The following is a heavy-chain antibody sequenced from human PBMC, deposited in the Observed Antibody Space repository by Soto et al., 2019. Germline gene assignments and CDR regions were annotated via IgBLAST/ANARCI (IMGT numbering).Heavy chain of an antibody. D-gene: IGHD6-6*01. J-gene: IGHJ4*02. CDR2: INPNSGGT. Sequence: ASVKVSCKASGYTFSGYYMHWVRQAPGQGLEWMGWINPNSGGTNYAQRFQGRVTMTSDTSISTAYMELNRLKSDDTAVYYCARITRIRLAPYSRSSSSDFWGQGTQVTVSS. V-gene: IGHV1-2*02. CDR3: ARITRIRLAPYSRSSSSDF. CDR1: GYTFSGYY.